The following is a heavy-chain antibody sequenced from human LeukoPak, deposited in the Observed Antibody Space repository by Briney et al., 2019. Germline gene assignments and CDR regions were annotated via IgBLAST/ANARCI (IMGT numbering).Heavy chain of an antibody. CDR1: GYTCTEND. Sequence: ASVKVSCKASGYTCTENDINWVRQAGGQGLEWMGWMNPGSGNSASAQRFQGRVTMTRDTSMNTAYMELSSLRSEDTAIYYCARGVGAVGDYWGQGTPVTVSS. J-gene: IGHJ4*02. D-gene: IGHD1-26*01. CDR3: ARGVGAVGDY. CDR2: MNPGSGNS. V-gene: IGHV1-8*01.